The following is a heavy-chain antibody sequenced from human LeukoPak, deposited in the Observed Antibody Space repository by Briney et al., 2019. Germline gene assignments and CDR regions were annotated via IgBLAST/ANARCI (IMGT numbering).Heavy chain of an antibody. CDR1: GGSISSSNW. D-gene: IGHD4-23*01. CDR2: IYHSGST. V-gene: IGHV4-4*02. J-gene: IGHJ4*02. CDR3: ARNAGNSDVDY. Sequence: SETLSLTCAVSGGSISSSNWWSWVRQPPGKGLEWIGEIYHSGSTNYNPSLKTRVTISVDKSNNQFSLKLNSVTAADTAVYYCARNAGNSDVDYWGQGTLVTVSS.